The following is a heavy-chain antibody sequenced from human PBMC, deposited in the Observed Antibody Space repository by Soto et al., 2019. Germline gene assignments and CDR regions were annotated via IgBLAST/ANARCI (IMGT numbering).Heavy chain of an antibody. CDR2: IKQDGSEK. CDR1: GFTFSSYW. J-gene: IGHJ4*02. CDR3: ARDRHIVVVPAAIEAGYFDY. D-gene: IGHD2-2*02. Sequence: EVQLVESGGGLVQPGGSLRLSCAASGFTFSSYWMSWVRQAPGKGLEWVANIKQDGSEKYYLDSVKGRFTISRDNAKNSMYLQMNSLRAEDTAVYYCARDRHIVVVPAAIEAGYFDYWGQGSLVTVSS. V-gene: IGHV3-7*01.